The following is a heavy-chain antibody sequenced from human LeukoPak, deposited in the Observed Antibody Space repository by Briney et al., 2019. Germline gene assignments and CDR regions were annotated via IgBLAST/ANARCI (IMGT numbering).Heavy chain of an antibody. D-gene: IGHD2-21*02. V-gene: IGHV1-2*02. CDR1: GYTFTGSY. J-gene: IGHJ4*02. CDR3: ARDLTVRDFDS. CDR2: INPNSGGT. Sequence: GASVKVSCKASGYTFTGSYMHWVRQAPGQGLEWMGWINPNSGGTNYAQKFQGRVTMTRDTSINTAYMELSSLRSDDTAVYYCARDLTVRDFDSWGQGTLVTVSS.